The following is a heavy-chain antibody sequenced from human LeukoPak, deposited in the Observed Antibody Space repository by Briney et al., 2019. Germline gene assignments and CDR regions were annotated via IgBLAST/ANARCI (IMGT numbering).Heavy chain of an antibody. Sequence: PGGSLRLSCAASGFRFSEYTMTWVRQAPGKGPEWVSAIGGRGGSTYYADSLGGRFTISRDNSKDMVYLQMNSLKVEDTAVYYCTRPSYYYDSILGTGWGQGTLVTVSS. D-gene: IGHD3-22*01. CDR3: TRPSYYYDSILGTG. CDR2: IGGRGGST. V-gene: IGHV3-23*01. J-gene: IGHJ4*02. CDR1: GFRFSEYT.